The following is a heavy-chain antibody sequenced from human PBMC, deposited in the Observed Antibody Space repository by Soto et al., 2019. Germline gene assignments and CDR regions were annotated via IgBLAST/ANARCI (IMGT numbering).Heavy chain of an antibody. J-gene: IGHJ4*02. D-gene: IGHD7-27*01. CDR3: ATDLNWANY. CDR2: IAPDGDEK. CDR1: GFTFSSFW. Sequence: EVQLVESGGVLVQPGGSLRLSCGASGFTFSSFWMTWVRQLPGKGLESVANIAPDGDEKFYVDSVKGRFTISRDNAKNSLYLQMDSLRAEDTALYYCATDLNWANYWGQGTLVTVSS. V-gene: IGHV3-7*01.